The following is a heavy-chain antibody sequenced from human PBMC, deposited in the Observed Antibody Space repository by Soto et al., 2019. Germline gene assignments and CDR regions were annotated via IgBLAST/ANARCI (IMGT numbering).Heavy chain of an antibody. V-gene: IGHV3-30*18. J-gene: IGHJ4*02. D-gene: IGHD3-10*01. CDR2: ISFDGRDI. CDR1: GFTFSRFA. Sequence: QVQLVESGGGVVHPGTSLRRSCVTSGFTFSRFAMDWVRQAPGKGLEWVAAISFDGRDISYRESVKGRLTISRDKFKNPVYLKMNSLRPEDTAVYYCAKESLDYFDSGRFYAPAFDHWGQGTLVTVSS. CDR3: AKESLDYFDSGRFYAPAFDH.